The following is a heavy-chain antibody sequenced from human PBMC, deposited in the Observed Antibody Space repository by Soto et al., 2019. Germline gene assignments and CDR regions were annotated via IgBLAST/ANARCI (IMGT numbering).Heavy chain of an antibody. V-gene: IGHV4-30-2*01. CDR2: IYHSGST. CDR1: GGSISSGGYS. J-gene: IGHJ5*02. Sequence: PSETLCLTCAVSGGSISSGGYSWSWIRQPPGKGLEWIGYIYHSGSTYYNPSLKSRVTISVDRSKNQFSLKLSSVTAADTAVYYCARGRAYYYDSSGYQAWFDPWGQGTLVTVSS. D-gene: IGHD3-22*01. CDR3: ARGRAYYYDSSGYQAWFDP.